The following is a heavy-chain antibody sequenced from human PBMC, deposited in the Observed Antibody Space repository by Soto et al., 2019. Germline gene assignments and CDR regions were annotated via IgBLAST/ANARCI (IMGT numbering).Heavy chain of an antibody. V-gene: IGHV1-18*01. Sequence: QIQMVQSGAEVKQPGASVKISCKTSGYTFSSYSINWVRQAPGQGLEWMAWISTTSGNTHYAERVQGIFTVTLAKSARPAFMEMWGLTSDDTAVYFCARDNGYYDFWCQGTLVTVSS. D-gene: IGHD2-8*01. CDR1: GYTFSSYS. CDR2: ISTTSGNT. J-gene: IGHJ4*02. CDR3: ARDNGYYDF.